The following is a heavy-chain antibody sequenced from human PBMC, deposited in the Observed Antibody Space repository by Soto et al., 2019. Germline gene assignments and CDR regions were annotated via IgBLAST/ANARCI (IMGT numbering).Heavy chain of an antibody. Sequence: QVQLVESGGGVVQPGRSLRLSCAASGFTFSSYAMHWVRQAPGKGLEWVAVISYDGSNKYYADSVKGRFTISRDNSNNTLYLQMNSLRAEDTAVYYCARDLVDFSSGYSAHDAFDIWGQGTMVTVSS. CDR1: GFTFSSYA. J-gene: IGHJ3*02. CDR2: ISYDGSNK. CDR3: ARDLVDFSSGYSAHDAFDI. V-gene: IGHV3-30-3*01. D-gene: IGHD3-22*01.